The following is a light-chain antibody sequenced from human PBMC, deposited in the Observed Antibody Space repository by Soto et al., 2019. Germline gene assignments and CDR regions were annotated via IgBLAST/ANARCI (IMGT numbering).Light chain of an antibody. Sequence: LTQPAFVSGSPGQAIAISCTGTSSDVGGYNYVSWYQQHPGKAPKLMIFDVSIRPSGVSNRFSGSKSGNTASLTISGLQAEDEADYYCSSYTSIDTRVFGTGTKVTVL. V-gene: IGLV2-14*03. CDR2: DVS. CDR1: SSDVGGYNY. J-gene: IGLJ1*01. CDR3: SSYTSIDTRV.